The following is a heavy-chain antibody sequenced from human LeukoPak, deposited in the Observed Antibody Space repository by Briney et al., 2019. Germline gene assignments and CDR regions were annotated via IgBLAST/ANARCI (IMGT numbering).Heavy chain of an antibody. CDR3: VRGCGSTSCYREDDAFDI. D-gene: IGHD2-2*02. V-gene: IGHV4-4*02. CDR1: GGSISISKW. J-gene: IGHJ3*02. CDR2: INHRGST. Sequence: SETLSLTCAVSGGSISISKWWSWVRRPPGKGLEWIGEINHRGSTKYNPSLKSRVTISIDTSKNQISLKLISVTSADTAVYYCVRGCGSTSCYREDDAFDIWGQGTMVTVSS.